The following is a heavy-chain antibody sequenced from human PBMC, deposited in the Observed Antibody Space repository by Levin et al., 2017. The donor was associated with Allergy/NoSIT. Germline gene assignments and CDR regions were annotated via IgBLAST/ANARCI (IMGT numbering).Heavy chain of an antibody. V-gene: IGHV5-51*01. J-gene: IGHJ4*02. CDR1: RYSFSNYW. D-gene: IGHD2-2*01. CDR3: ARLNLPHARYFDY. Sequence: KTGESLKISCKGSRYSFSNYWIGWVRQMPGKGLEWMGIIYPGDSDTRYSPSFQGQVTVSADKSISTAYLQWSSLKASDTAMYYCARLNLPHARYFDYWGQGTLVTVSS. CDR2: IYPGDSDT.